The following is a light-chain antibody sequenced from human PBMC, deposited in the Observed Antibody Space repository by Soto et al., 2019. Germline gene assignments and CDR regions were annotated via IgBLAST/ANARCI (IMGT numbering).Light chain of an antibody. J-gene: IGKJ2*01. Sequence: DIQMTQSPSSLSASVGDRVTITCQASQDIRNYLNWYQQKPGKAPKLLIYDASTLESVVPSGFSGCGSGTEFTLTISSLQPDDFATDYCQQYNSYTYTFGQGTKLEIK. CDR3: QQYNSYTYT. CDR1: QDIRNY. CDR2: DAS. V-gene: IGKV1-5*01.